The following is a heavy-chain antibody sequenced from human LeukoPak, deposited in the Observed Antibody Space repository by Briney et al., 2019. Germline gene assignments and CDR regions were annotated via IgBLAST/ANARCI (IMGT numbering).Heavy chain of an antibody. J-gene: IGHJ4*02. V-gene: IGHV4-59*12. CDR1: GGSISGYY. Sequence: AETLSLTCTVSGGSISGYYWSWIRQPPGKGLEWIGFIYYSGSTNYNPSLKSRVTISVDTSKNQFSLQLNSVTPEDTAVYYCGRETDFGVVTNWGQGTLVTVSS. D-gene: IGHD3-3*01. CDR3: GRETDFGVVTN. CDR2: IYYSGST.